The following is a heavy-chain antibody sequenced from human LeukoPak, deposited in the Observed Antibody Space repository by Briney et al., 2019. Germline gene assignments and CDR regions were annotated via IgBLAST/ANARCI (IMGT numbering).Heavy chain of an antibody. CDR1: GFTVSGNY. CDR3: TGNYYGSGSYADFDY. CDR2: IRSTANGYAT. D-gene: IGHD3-10*01. V-gene: IGHV3-73*01. J-gene: IGHJ4*02. Sequence: GGSLRLSCAVSGFTVSGNYMSWVRQASGKGLEWVGRIRSTANGYATAYAASVKGRFTISRDDSKNTAYLQMDSLKTEDTAVYYCTGNYYGSGSYADFDYWGQGTLVTVSS.